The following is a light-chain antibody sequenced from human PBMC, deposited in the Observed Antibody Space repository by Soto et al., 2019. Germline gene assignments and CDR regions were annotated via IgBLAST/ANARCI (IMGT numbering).Light chain of an antibody. Sequence: IQLTQSPSSLSASVGDSVTITCRASQGITSYLAWYQQKPGKAPNLLIYGASTLQSGVPSRFSGSGSGTDFTLTISSLQDEDFATYSCQQNRSYPSTLGGGTKVDIK. J-gene: IGKJ4*01. CDR1: QGITSY. CDR3: QQNRSYPST. CDR2: GAS. V-gene: IGKV1-9*01.